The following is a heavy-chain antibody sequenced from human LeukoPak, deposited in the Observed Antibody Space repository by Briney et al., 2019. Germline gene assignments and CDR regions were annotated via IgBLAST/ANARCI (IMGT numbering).Heavy chain of an antibody. J-gene: IGHJ6*03. V-gene: IGHV5-51*01. CDR1: GYNFTSYW. D-gene: IGHD6-13*01. Sequence: GGSLKISGKGSGYNFTSYWIGWVGQMPGEGLEGRGIIYTGDSDTRYRPSFQGQDTISADKSIRTAYLQWSSLNASDTAMYYCARQQQLYYYSYMDVWGKGTTVTVSS. CDR3: ARQQQLYYYSYMDV. CDR2: IYTGDSDT.